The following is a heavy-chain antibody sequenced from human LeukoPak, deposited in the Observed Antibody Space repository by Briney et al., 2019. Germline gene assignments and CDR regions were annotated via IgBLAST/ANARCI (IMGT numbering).Heavy chain of an antibody. D-gene: IGHD4-23*01. J-gene: IGHJ4*02. CDR1: GGSISSSAYH. CDR2: IHYSGST. CDR3: ARCDRYGGNTEFLFDY. V-gene: IGHV4-39*07. Sequence: SETLSLTCTVSGGSISSSAYHWGWIRQPPGKGLEWIGSIHYSGSTYYNPSLKSRVTISVDTSKNQFSLKLSSVTAADTAVYYCARCDRYGGNTEFLFDYWGQGTLVTVSS.